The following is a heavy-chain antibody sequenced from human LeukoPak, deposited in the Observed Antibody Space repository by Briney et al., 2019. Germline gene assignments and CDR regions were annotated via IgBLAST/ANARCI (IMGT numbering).Heavy chain of an antibody. CDR2: ISYDGSNK. CDR3: ARDRIAARYFDY. V-gene: IGHV3-30-3*01. J-gene: IGHJ4*02. D-gene: IGHD6-6*01. Sequence: GGSLRLSCAASGFTFSSYAMHWVGQAPGKGLEWVAVISYDGSNKYYADSVKGRFTISRDNSKNTLYLQMNSLRAEDTAVYYCARDRIAARYFDYWGQGTLVTVSS. CDR1: GFTFSSYA.